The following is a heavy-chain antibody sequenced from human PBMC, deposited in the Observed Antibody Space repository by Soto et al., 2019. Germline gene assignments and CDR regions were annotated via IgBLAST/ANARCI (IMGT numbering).Heavy chain of an antibody. CDR2: ISSSSSYI. Sequence: GESLKISCAASGFTFSSYSMNWVRQAPGKGLEWVSSISSSSSYIYYADSVKGRFTISRDNAKNSLYLQMNSLRAEDTAVYYCARASGDRGYYFDYWGQGTLVTVSS. V-gene: IGHV3-21*01. CDR3: ARASGDRGYYFDY. D-gene: IGHD3-10*01. J-gene: IGHJ4*02. CDR1: GFTFSSYS.